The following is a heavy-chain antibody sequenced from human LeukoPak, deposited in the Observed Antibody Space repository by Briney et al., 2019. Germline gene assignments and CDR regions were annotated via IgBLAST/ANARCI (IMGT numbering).Heavy chain of an antibody. Sequence: SQTLSLTCAISGDSVSTDISAWNWVRQSPSRGLEWLGRTYYMSKWYHEYAVSVKSRITINPDTSKNQVSLQLNSVTPEDTAVYYCARVTGRRGIVGAKGAFDIWGQGTMVTVSS. J-gene: IGHJ3*02. CDR3: ARVTGRRGIVGAKGAFDI. CDR2: TYYMSKWYH. CDR1: GDSVSTDISA. V-gene: IGHV6-1*01. D-gene: IGHD1-26*01.